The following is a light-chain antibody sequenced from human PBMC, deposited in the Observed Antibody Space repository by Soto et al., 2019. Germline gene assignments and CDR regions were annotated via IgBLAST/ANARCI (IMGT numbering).Light chain of an antibody. CDR1: SSDVGKYNL. V-gene: IGLV2-14*02. CDR2: GVS. Sequence: QSALTQPASVSGSPGQSITISCTGTSSDVGKYNLVSWYQQHPGKAPKLMIYGVSNRPSGVSNRFSGSKSGNTASLTISGLQAEDEADYYCSSYTSSSTLDYVFGTGTKLTVL. J-gene: IGLJ1*01. CDR3: SSYTSSSTLDYV.